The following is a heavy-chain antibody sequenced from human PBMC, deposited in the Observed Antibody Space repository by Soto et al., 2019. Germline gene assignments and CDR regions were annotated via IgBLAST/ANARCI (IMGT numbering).Heavy chain of an antibody. V-gene: IGHV1-69*13. CDR3: AAGVVISLSVFPNWFDP. D-gene: IGHD3-3*01. CDR2: IIPIFGTA. CDR1: GGTFSSYA. Sequence: SVKVSCKASGGTFSSYAISWVRQAPGQGLEWMGGIIPIFGTANYAQKFHGRVTITADESTSTAYMELSSLRSEDTAVYYCAAGVVISLSVFPNWFDPWGQGTLVTVSS. J-gene: IGHJ5*02.